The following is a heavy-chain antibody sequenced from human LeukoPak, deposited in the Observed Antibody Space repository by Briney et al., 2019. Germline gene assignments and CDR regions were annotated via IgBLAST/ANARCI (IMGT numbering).Heavy chain of an antibody. D-gene: IGHD2-2*01. V-gene: IGHV3-30*03. CDR1: AFTFSHYS. J-gene: IGHJ4*02. CDR3: ARSIVVVPAAISSFGEFDY. CDR2: ISYDANNK. Sequence: GGSLRLSCAASAFTFSHYSMNWVRQAPGRGLEWVALISYDANNKYYPDSVKGRFTISRDNSKNTLYLQMNSLRAEDTAVYYCARSIVVVPAAISSFGEFDYWGQGTLVTVSS.